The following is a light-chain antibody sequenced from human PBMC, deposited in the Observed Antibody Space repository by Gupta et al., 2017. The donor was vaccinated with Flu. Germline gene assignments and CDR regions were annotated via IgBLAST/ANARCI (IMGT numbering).Light chain of an antibody. CDR2: LAS. V-gene: IGKV2-28*01. CDR3: MQSLQGLT. CDR1: QSLLKSDGSNY. Sequence: DIVMTQSPLSLPVAPGEPDSISCRSSQSLLKSDGSNYLDWYLQSPGRSPPLLIFLASQRASGVPDRFTGSGSGTDFKRKISRVEAEDVGVYYCMQSLQGLTFGGGTKMEIK. J-gene: IGKJ4*01.